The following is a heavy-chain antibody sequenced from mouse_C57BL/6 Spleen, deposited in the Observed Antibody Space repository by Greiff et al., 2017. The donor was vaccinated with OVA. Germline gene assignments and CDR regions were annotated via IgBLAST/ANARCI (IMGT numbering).Heavy chain of an antibody. Sequence: QVQLQQPGAELVRPGSSVKLSCKASGYTFTSYWMDRVKQRPGQGLEWIGNIYPSDSATHYNQKFKDKATLTVDKSSSTAYMQLSSLTSEDSAVYYCARNYYGNAMDYWGQGTSVTVSS. D-gene: IGHD1-1*01. CDR2: IYPSDSAT. V-gene: IGHV1-61*01. J-gene: IGHJ4*01. CDR3: ARNYYGNAMDY. CDR1: GYTFTSYW.